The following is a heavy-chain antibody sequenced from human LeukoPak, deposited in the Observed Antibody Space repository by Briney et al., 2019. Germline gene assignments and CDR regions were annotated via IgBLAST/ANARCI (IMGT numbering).Heavy chain of an antibody. D-gene: IGHD3-22*01. Sequence: GGSLRLSCAASGFTFNNYAMTWVRQAPGKGLEWVSAISGSGSSTYYADSVKGRFTISRDNSKNTLYLQMNSLRAEDTAVYYCAKDMYYYDSSGYSFDYWGQGTLVTVSS. J-gene: IGHJ4*02. CDR2: ISGSGSST. CDR3: AKDMYYYDSSGYSFDY. CDR1: GFTFNNYA. V-gene: IGHV3-23*01.